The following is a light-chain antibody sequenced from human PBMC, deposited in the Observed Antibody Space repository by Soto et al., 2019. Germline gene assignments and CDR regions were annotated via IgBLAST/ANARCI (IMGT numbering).Light chain of an antibody. Sequence: EKVMTQSPATLSVSPGERATLSCRASQSVRSNLAWYQQKPGQPPRLLIYDASTSATRIPSRFSGSGSGKEFTLTISMLHSEYFAYYYRQQNDKWPRTFGQGTKVDIK. CDR3: QQNDKWPRT. V-gene: IGKV3-15*01. CDR1: QSVRSN. CDR2: DAS. J-gene: IGKJ1*01.